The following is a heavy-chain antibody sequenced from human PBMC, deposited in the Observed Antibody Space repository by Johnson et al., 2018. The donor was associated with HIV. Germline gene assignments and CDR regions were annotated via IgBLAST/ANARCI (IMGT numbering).Heavy chain of an antibody. CDR2: IYSGGST. J-gene: IGHJ3*02. Sequence: VQLVESGGGVVQPGGSLRLSCAASGFTVSSNYMSWVRQAPGKGLEWVSVIYSGGSTYYADSVKGRFTISRDNSKNTLYLQMNSLRAEDTAVYYCARDLPENDAFDIWGQGTMVTVSS. CDR1: GFTVSSNY. V-gene: IGHV3-53*01. CDR3: ARDLPENDAFDI.